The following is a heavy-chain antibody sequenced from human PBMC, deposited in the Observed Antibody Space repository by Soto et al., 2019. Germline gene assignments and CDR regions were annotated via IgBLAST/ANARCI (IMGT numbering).Heavy chain of an antibody. D-gene: IGHD3-22*01. Sequence: GGSLRLSCAASGFTFSSYGMHWVRQAPGKGLEWVAVISYDGSNKYYADSVKGLFTISRDNSKNTLYLQMNSLRAEDTAVYYCAKDSPPYDSSRPAIDYWGQGTLVTVSS. J-gene: IGHJ4*02. CDR1: GFTFSSYG. CDR3: AKDSPPYDSSRPAIDY. V-gene: IGHV3-30*18. CDR2: ISYDGSNK.